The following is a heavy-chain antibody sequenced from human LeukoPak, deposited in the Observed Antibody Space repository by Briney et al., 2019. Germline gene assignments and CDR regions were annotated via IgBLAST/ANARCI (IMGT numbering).Heavy chain of an antibody. Sequence: ASVKVSCKASGYTFTSYDINWVRQATGQGLEWMGWMNPNSGNTGYAQKFQGRVTINRNTSISTAYMELSSLRSEDTAVYYCATVQTYNAFDIWGQGTMATVSS. CDR3: ATVQTYNAFDI. J-gene: IGHJ3*02. D-gene: IGHD6-6*01. V-gene: IGHV1-8*03. CDR1: GYTFTSYD. CDR2: MNPNSGNT.